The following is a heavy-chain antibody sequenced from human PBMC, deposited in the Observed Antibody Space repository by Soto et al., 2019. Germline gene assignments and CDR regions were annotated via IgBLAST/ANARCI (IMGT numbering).Heavy chain of an antibody. D-gene: IGHD3-3*01. CDR1: GYSFTSYW. CDR2: IYPGDSDT. CDR3: ARRVRWSGELGPGKWFDP. Sequence: GESLKISCKGSGYSFTSYWIGWVRQMPGKGLEWMGIIYPGDSDTRYSPSFQGQVTISADKSISTAYLQWSSLKASDTAMYYCARRVRWSGELGPGKWFDPCGQGTLVTVSS. J-gene: IGHJ5*02. V-gene: IGHV5-51*01.